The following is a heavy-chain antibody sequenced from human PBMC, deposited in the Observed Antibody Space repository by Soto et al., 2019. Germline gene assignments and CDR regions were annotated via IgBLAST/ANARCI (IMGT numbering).Heavy chain of an antibody. Sequence: QVQLVQSGAEVKKPGVSMKVSCKASGYTFTNYGISWVRQAPGQGLEWMGWICAYNGNTKYAQKLQGRVTMTTDTSTSTAYMELRSLRSDDTAVYYCARGVGSGSYYNQYNWFDPWGQGTLVTVSS. J-gene: IGHJ5*02. D-gene: IGHD3-10*01. V-gene: IGHV1-18*01. CDR3: ARGVGSGSYYNQYNWFDP. CDR2: ICAYNGNT. CDR1: GYTFTNYG.